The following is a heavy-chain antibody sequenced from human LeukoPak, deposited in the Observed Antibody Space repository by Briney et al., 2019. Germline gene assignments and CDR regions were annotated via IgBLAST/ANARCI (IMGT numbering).Heavy chain of an antibody. CDR3: ARDPGRDGYNQDY. V-gene: IGHV1-18*04. Sequence: EASVKVSCKASGYTFTSYYMHWVRQAPGQGLEWMGWISAYNGNTNYAQRLQGRVTMTTDTSTSTAYMELRSLKSDDTAMYYCARDPGRDGYNQDYWGQGTLVTVSS. CDR2: ISAYNGNT. J-gene: IGHJ4*02. CDR1: GYTFTSYY. D-gene: IGHD5-24*01.